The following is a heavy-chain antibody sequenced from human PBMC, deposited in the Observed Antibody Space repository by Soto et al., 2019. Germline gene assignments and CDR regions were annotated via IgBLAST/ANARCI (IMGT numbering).Heavy chain of an antibody. D-gene: IGHD2-15*01. CDR3: VLRCIAVESEY. CDR1: GDSISSYY. V-gene: IGHV4-59*01. Sequence: QVQLQESGPGLVKPSETLSLTCAVSGDSISSYYCMWIRQPPGKGLESIGYLYYGRSANYNPFLKSRVTFSVVTSGHQCSLTLISISGSGTAVQYCVLRCIAVESEYWGQGTLVTVSS. CDR2: LYYGRSA. J-gene: IGHJ4*02.